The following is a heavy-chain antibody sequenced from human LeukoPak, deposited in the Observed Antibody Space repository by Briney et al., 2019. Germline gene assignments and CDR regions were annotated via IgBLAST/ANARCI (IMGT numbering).Heavy chain of an antibody. J-gene: IGHJ3*01. CDR1: GFTFSRYA. CDR3: ATVGAVTDGAFGV. CDR2: ISGSGGST. Sequence: PGGSLRLSCAASGFTFSRYAMSWVRQAPGKRLEWVSAISGSGGSTYYADSVKGRFTISRDNAKNSLYLQMNSLRVEDTAIYYCATVGAVTDGAFGVWGQGTMVTVSS. V-gene: IGHV3-23*01. D-gene: IGHD4-17*01.